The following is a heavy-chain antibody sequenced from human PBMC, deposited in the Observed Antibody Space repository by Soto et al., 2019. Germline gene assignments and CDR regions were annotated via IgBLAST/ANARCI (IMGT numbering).Heavy chain of an antibody. J-gene: IGHJ5*02. Sequence: QVQLQESGPGLVELSQTLSLTCTVSGGSISSGGYYWSWIRQHPGKGLEWIGYIYYSGSTYYNPSLKSRVTISVDTSKNQCSLKLSSVTAADTAVYYCARSKVVVAATRSNAAGFDWFDPWGQGTLVTVSS. CDR2: IYYSGST. CDR1: GGSISSGGYY. D-gene: IGHD2-15*01. CDR3: ARSKVVVAATRSNAAGFDWFDP. V-gene: IGHV4-31*03.